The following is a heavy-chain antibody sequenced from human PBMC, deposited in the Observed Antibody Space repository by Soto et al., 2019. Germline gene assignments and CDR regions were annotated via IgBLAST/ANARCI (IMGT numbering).Heavy chain of an antibody. D-gene: IGHD2-2*01. CDR2: ISKSDYT. CDR1: GFAFNNYG. Sequence: PGGSLRLSCTVSGFAFNNYGINWVRQAPGKGLEWVSSISKSDYTYYSDSVKGRFTISRGNAKNSVSLQMNTLRVEDTAVYYCAREDSIIIPAVSDFWGQGTLVTVSS. V-gene: IGHV3-21*01. CDR3: AREDSIIIPAVSDF. J-gene: IGHJ4*02.